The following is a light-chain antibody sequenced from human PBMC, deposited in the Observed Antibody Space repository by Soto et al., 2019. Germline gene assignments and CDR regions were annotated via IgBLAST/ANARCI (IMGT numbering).Light chain of an antibody. Sequence: DIQMTQSPSSLSASVGDRVTITCQASQDISNFLNWYQQKPGKAPELLIYDASNLETGVPSRFSGSGSWTDFTFTISSLQPEDVATYYCQHHDNLPRFTFGPGTKVDLK. CDR1: QDISNF. CDR3: QHHDNLPRFT. V-gene: IGKV1-33*01. J-gene: IGKJ3*01. CDR2: DAS.